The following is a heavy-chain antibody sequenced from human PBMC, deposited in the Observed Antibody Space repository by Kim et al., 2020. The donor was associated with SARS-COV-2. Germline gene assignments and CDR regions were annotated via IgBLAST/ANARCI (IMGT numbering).Heavy chain of an antibody. Sequence: ASVKVSCKASGYTFTSYDINWVRQATGQGLEWMGWMNPNSGNTGYAQKFQGRVTMTRNTSISTAYMELSSLRSEDTAVYYCARGPPMGRYFDWPTFYYYYYMDVWGKGTTVTVSS. CDR1: GYTFTSYD. D-gene: IGHD3-9*01. V-gene: IGHV1-8*01. CDR2: MNPNSGNT. J-gene: IGHJ6*03. CDR3: ARGPPMGRYFDWPTFYYYYYMDV.